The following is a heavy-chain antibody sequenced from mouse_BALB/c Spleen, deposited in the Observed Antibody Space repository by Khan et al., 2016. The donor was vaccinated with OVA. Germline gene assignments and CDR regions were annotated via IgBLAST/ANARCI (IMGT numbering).Heavy chain of an antibody. Sequence: IQLVQSGPELMKPGASVKISCKASGYSFNSYYMHWVKQSHGKSLEWIGYIDPFNGLTSYNQKFKGKATLTVDKSSSTPYMHLSSLTSEDSAVYYCARSLFAYWGQGTLVTVSA. CDR2: IDPFNGLT. CDR3: ARSLFAY. V-gene: IGHV1S135*01. CDR1: GYSFNSYY. J-gene: IGHJ3*01.